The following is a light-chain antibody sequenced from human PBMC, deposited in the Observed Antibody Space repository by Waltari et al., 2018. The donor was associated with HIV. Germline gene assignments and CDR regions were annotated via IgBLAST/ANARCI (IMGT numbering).Light chain of an antibody. CDR2: GSS. CDR1: FYNIGGNN. V-gene: IGLV1-44*01. CDR3: AVWDDSLSEYV. Sequence: SVLTQTPSASGAPGQRVTISCSGSFYNIGGNNVNWYPQRPGTARRLLIYGSSRRPSRVPDRFSGSRSDTSASLDISGLHSEDEGDYYCAVWDDSLSEYVFATGTNVFVL. J-gene: IGLJ1*01.